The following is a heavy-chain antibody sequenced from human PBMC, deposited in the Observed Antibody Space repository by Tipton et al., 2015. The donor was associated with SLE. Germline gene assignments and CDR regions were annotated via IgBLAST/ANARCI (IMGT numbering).Heavy chain of an antibody. Sequence: SLRLSCAASGFTFSSYAMHWVRQAPGKGLEWVAVISYDGSNKYYADSVKGRFTISRDNSKNTLYLQMNSLRAEDTAVYYCASPPTFFGVVPKGDYWGQGTLVTVSS. CDR2: ISYDGSNK. CDR1: GFTFSSYA. J-gene: IGHJ4*02. CDR3: ASPPTFFGVVPKGDY. D-gene: IGHD3-3*01. V-gene: IGHV3-30-3*01.